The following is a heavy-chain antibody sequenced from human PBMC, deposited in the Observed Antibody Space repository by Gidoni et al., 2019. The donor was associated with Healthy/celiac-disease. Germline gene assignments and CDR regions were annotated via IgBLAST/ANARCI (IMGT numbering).Heavy chain of an antibody. Sequence: QLQLQESGPGLVKPSETLSLTCTVSGGSISSSSYFWCWIRQPPGKGLEWIGSIYYSGSTYYNPSLKSRVTISVDTSKNQFSLKLSSVTAADTAVYYCARHHLMVAITDWGQGTLVTVSS. D-gene: IGHD5-12*01. CDR3: ARHHLMVAITD. V-gene: IGHV4-39*01. CDR2: IYYSGST. J-gene: IGHJ4*02. CDR1: GGSISSSSYF.